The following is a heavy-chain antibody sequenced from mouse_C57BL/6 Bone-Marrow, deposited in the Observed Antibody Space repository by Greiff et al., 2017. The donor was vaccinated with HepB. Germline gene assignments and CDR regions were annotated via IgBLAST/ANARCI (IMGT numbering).Heavy chain of an antibody. J-gene: IGHJ2*01. CDR2: INPSSGYT. CDR1: GYTFTSYT. Sequence: QVQLQQSGAELARPGASVKMSCKASGYTFTSYTMHWVKQRPGQGLEWIGYINPSSGYTKYKQKFKDKATLTADKSSSTAYMQLSSLTSEDSAVYYCARPPTGWGFDYWGQGTTLTVSS. CDR3: ARPPTGWGFDY. D-gene: IGHD1-2*01. V-gene: IGHV1-4*01.